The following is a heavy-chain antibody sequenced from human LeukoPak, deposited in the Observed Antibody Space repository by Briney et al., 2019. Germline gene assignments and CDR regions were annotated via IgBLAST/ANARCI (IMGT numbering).Heavy chain of an antibody. Sequence: ASVKVSCKTSGCTFTNYGLHWVRQAPRQSPEWMGWINTGNGNTKSSQKFQDRVTLTRDTSASTAYMELNSLSSEDTAVYYCARVPLDDASRHYYPHWGQGTLVTVSS. CDR2: INTGNGNT. CDR3: ARVPLDDASRHYYPH. J-gene: IGHJ1*01. CDR1: GCTFTNYG. D-gene: IGHD3-10*01. V-gene: IGHV1-3*04.